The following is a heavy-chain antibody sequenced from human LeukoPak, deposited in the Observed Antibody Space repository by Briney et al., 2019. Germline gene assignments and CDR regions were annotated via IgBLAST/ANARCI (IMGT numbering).Heavy chain of an antibody. CDR2: ISAYYGNT. CDR3: ARAGRWGFDWPKWNAFDI. D-gene: IGHD3-9*01. J-gene: IGHJ3*02. CDR1: GYTFTSCG. Sequence: ASVKPSCKASGYTFTSCGIYWSWLAPGQGLEWMGWISAYYGNTNYAQKLQGRLTMTTDTSTSTAYMERRSLRSDDTAVYYCARAGRWGFDWPKWNAFDIWGQKTMVTVSS. V-gene: IGHV1-18*01.